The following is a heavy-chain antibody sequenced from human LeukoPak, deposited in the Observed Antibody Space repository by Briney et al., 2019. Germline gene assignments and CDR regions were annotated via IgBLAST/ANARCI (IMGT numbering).Heavy chain of an antibody. Sequence: SETLSLTCTVSGGSISSYYWSWIRQPPGKGLEWIGYIYYSGSTNYNPSLKSRATISVDTSKNQFSLKLSSVTAADTAVYYCARVVTYWFDPWGQGTLVTVSS. CDR1: GGSISSYY. D-gene: IGHD5-18*01. CDR2: IYYSGST. CDR3: ARVVTYWFDP. J-gene: IGHJ5*02. V-gene: IGHV4-59*01.